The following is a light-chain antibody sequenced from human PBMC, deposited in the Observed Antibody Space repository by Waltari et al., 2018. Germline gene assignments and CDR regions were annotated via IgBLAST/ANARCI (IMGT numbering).Light chain of an antibody. CDR1: ASVSTK. CDR3: QQYSNWPPT. J-gene: IGKJ1*01. V-gene: IGKV3-15*01. CDR2: GAS. Sequence: ETVMTQSPATLSVSPGEGATLSCSARASVSTKLALYQRKSGQAPRLLIYGASTRATGIPARFSGTGSGTEFTLTVSSLQSEDFALYYCQQYSNWPPTFGQGTKVDIK.